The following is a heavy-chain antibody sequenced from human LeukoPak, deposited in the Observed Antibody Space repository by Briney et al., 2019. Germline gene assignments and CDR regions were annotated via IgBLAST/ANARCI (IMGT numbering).Heavy chain of an antibody. CDR3: ELRYFDWLS. V-gene: IGHV3-30*01. D-gene: IGHD3-9*01. Sequence: YYADSVKGRFTISRDNSKNTLYLQMNSLRAEDTAVYYCELRYFDWLSWGQGTLVTVSS. J-gene: IGHJ5*02.